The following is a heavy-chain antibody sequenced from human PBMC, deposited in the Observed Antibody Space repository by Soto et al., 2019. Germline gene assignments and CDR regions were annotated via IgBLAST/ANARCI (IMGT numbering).Heavy chain of an antibody. CDR1: GFTFSSYG. Sequence: GGSLRLSCAASGFTFSSYGMHWVRQAPGKGLEWVAVISYDGSNKYYADSVKGRFTISRDNSKNTLYLQMNSLRAEETAVYYCASSLRYFDWLLPDYYYYGMDVWGQGTTVTVSS. V-gene: IGHV3-30*03. J-gene: IGHJ6*02. CDR2: ISYDGSNK. CDR3: ASSLRYFDWLLPDYYYYGMDV. D-gene: IGHD3-9*01.